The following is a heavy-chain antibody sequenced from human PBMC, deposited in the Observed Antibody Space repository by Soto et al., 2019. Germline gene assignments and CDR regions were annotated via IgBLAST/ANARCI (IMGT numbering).Heavy chain of an antibody. CDR3: ARCGLDYGMDV. D-gene: IGHD3-16*01. Sequence: SETLSLTCTVPGGSINSYYWCWIRQPAGKGLEWIGRFYPSGKTNYNPSLKSRLTMSADTSRNQFSLNLTSVTAADTAVYYCARCGLDYGMDVWGQGTTVTVSS. CDR1: GGSINSYY. CDR2: FYPSGKT. J-gene: IGHJ6*02. V-gene: IGHV4-4*07.